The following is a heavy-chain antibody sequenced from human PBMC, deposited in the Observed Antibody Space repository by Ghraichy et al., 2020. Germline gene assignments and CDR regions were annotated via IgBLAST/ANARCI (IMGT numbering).Heavy chain of an antibody. CDR2: ISYDGTNK. CDR3: ARDLEGYGEHEFGY. Sequence: GGSLRLSCAASGFTFSSYGMHWVRQAPGKGLEWVAVISYDGTNKYYADSVKGRFTFSRDNSKNTLYLQMNSLRAEDTAVYYCARDLEGYGEHEFGYWGQGTLVTVSS. J-gene: IGHJ4*02. CDR1: GFTFSSYG. D-gene: IGHD4-17*01. V-gene: IGHV3-30*03.